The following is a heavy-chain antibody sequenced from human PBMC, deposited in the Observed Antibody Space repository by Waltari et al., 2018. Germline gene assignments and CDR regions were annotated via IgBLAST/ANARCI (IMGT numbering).Heavy chain of an antibody. CDR1: GFTFSSYA. V-gene: IGHV3-30-3*01. J-gene: IGHJ3*02. D-gene: IGHD3-22*01. CDR3: AREEGPYYDSSGHYAGGAFDI. CDR2: ISYDGSNK. Sequence: GGVVQPGRSLRLSCAASGFTFSSYAMHWVRQAPGKGLEWVAVISYDGSNKYYADSVKGRFTISRDNSKNTLYLQMNSLRAEDTAVYYCAREEGPYYDSSGHYAGGAFDIWGQGTMVTVSS.